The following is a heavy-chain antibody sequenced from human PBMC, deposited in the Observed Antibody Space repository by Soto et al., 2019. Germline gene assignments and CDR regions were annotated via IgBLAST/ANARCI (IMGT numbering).Heavy chain of an antibody. CDR1: GGSMSSSSDY. CDR2: IYYSGST. CDR3: ARGFLDFWSGYKGIGMDV. D-gene: IGHD3-3*01. V-gene: IGHV4-39*01. J-gene: IGHJ6*02. Sequence: PSETLSLTCTVSGGSMSSSSDYWGWIRQPPGKGLEWIGSIYYSGSTYYNPSLKSRVTISVDTSKNQFSLKLSSVTAADTAVYYCARGFLDFWSGYKGIGMDVWGQGTTVTVSS.